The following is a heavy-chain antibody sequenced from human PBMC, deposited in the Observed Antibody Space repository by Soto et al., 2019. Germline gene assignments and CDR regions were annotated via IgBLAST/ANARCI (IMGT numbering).Heavy chain of an antibody. J-gene: IGHJ4*02. CDR1: GGTFSTYA. Sequence: QVQLVQSGAEVKKPGSSVKVSCKASGGTFSTYAISWVRQAPGQGLEWMGGIIPICGTANYAQKFQGRVTSTAGGATITAYMEVSSLRSEDTAVYYCARVLKNVSPYDSSGYYYYWGQGTLVTVSS. CDR2: IIPICGTA. CDR3: ARVLKNVSPYDSSGYYYY. D-gene: IGHD3-22*01. V-gene: IGHV1-69*01.